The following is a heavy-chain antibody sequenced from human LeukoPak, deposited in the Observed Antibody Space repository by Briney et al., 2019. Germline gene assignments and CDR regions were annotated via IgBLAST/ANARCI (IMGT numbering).Heavy chain of an antibody. CDR2: ISGSGGST. CDR1: GFTFSSYA. V-gene: IGHV3-23*01. J-gene: IGHJ4*02. D-gene: IGHD3-22*01. Sequence: GGSLRLSCAASGFTFSSYAMSWVRQAPGKGPEWVSAISGSGGSTYYADSVKGRFTISRDNSKNTLYLQMNSLRAEDTAVYYCAKGVTYYYDSSGYYVDYWGQGTLVTVSS. CDR3: AKGVTYYYDSSGYYVDY.